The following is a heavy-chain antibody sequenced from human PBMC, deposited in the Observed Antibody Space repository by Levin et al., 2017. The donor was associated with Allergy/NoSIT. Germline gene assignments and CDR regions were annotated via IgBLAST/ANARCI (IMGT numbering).Heavy chain of an antibody. V-gene: IGHV4-31*03. CDR1: GGSTRLGGYY. CDR3: VRAQNGYVSPFDF. Sequence: SQTLSLTCSVSGGSTRLGGYYWGWIRQHPVKGLEWLGYIYYSGETFYNPSVESRLVISHDTSENQFSLKLTSLTAADTAVYYCVRAQNGYVSPFDFWGPGTLVTVSS. J-gene: IGHJ4*02. D-gene: IGHD3-22*01. CDR2: IYYSGET.